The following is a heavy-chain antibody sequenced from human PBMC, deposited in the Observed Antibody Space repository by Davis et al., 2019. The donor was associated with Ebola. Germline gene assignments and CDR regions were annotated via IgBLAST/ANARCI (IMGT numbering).Heavy chain of an antibody. CDR3: VRGWLQGGMDV. CDR2: TYYSSKWYN. J-gene: IGHJ6*04. V-gene: IGHV6-1*01. Sequence: HSQTLSLTCAISGDSVSSGGWNWIRQSPSRGLEWLGRTYYSSKWYNDYSVSVKSRITINPDTSKNQFSLQLNSVTPEDTALYYCVRGWLQGGMDVWGEGTTVTVSS. D-gene: IGHD5-18*01. CDR1: GDSVSSGG.